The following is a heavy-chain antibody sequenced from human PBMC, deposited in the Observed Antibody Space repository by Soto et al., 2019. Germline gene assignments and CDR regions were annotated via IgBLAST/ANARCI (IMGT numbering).Heavy chain of an antibody. CDR2: IYHSGST. CDR1: GGSISSSNW. Sequence: SETLSLTCAVSGGSISSSNWWSWVRQPPGKGLEWIGEIYHSGSTNYNPSLKRRITITVNKSKNQFYLKLNNETAADTAVYYCARVSGSYYYGMDVWGQGTTVT. J-gene: IGHJ6*02. D-gene: IGHD1-26*01. V-gene: IGHV4-4*02. CDR3: ARVSGSYYYGMDV.